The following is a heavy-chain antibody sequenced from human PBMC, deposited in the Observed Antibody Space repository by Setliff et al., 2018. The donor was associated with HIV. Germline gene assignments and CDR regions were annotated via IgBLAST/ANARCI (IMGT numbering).Heavy chain of an antibody. CDR2: ISYDGSEK. J-gene: IGHJ4*02. CDR1: GFSFSSYG. CDR3: AKDQGHTAMAYVDN. Sequence: HPGGSLRLSCAASGFSFSSYGMHWVRQAPGKGLEWVAVISYDGSEKYYADSVKGRFTISRDNSKNTLYLQMNSLGADDTAMYYCAKDQGHTAMAYVDNWGQGTLVTVSS. V-gene: IGHV3-30*18. D-gene: IGHD5-18*01.